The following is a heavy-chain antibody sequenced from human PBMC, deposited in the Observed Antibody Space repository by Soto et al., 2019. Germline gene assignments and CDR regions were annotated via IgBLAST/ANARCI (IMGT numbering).Heavy chain of an antibody. D-gene: IGHD7-27*01. Sequence: QVQLQESGPGLVKPSQTLPLTCTVSGGSISSGGYYWSWIRQHPGKGLEWIGYIYYSGSTYYNPSLKSRVTISVDTSKNQFSLKLSSVTDADTAVYYCARIRPSWWYFDLWGRGTLVTVSS. J-gene: IGHJ2*01. CDR3: ARIRPSWWYFDL. CDR1: GGSISSGGYY. V-gene: IGHV4-31*03. CDR2: IYYSGST.